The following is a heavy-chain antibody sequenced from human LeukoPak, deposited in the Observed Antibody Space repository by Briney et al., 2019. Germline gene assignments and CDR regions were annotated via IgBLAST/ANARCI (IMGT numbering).Heavy chain of an antibody. CDR3: AHRRSYGCRLGWFDP. CDR2: IYWDDDK. J-gene: IGHJ5*02. Sequence: SGPTLVKPTQTLTLTCTFSGFSLSTSGVGVGWIRQPPGKALEWLALIYWDDDKRYSPSLKSRLTITKDTSKNQVVLTMTNMDPVDTATYYCAHRRSYGCRLGWFDPWGQGTLVTVSS. V-gene: IGHV2-5*02. D-gene: IGHD5-18*01. CDR1: GFSLSTSGVG.